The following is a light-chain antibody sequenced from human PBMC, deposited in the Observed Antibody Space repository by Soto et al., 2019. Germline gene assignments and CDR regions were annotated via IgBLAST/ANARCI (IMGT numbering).Light chain of an antibody. CDR3: LQRSTWYT. CDR2: DVS. V-gene: IGKV3-11*01. Sequence: EIVLTQSPATLSLSPGERATLSCRASQSVSSYLAWYQQKPGQAPRLVIYDVSSRATGVPPRFSGSGSGTDFTLTISSLAPEDFAFYYCLQRSTWYTFGQGTKLEIK. CDR1: QSVSSY. J-gene: IGKJ2*01.